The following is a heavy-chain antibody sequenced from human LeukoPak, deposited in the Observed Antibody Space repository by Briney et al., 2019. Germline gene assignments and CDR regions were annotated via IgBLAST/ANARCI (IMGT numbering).Heavy chain of an antibody. Sequence: PGGSLRLSCAASGFTFSSYGMHWVRQAPGKGLEWVAFIRDDGSNKYYADSVKGRFTISRDNSKNTLYLQMNSLRAEDTAVYYCAKSSGLPYSSSPGYWGQGTLVTVSS. V-gene: IGHV3-30*02. CDR3: AKSSGLPYSSSPGY. CDR1: GFTFSSYG. J-gene: IGHJ4*02. D-gene: IGHD6-6*01. CDR2: IRDDGSNK.